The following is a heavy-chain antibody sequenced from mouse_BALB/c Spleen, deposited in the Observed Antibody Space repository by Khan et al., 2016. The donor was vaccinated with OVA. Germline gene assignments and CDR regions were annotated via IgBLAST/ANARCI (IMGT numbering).Heavy chain of an antibody. D-gene: IGHD1-1*02. CDR1: GLNITDTY. CDR2: IDPPTGNP. CDR3: SSMARK. J-gene: IGHJ4*01. V-gene: IGHV14-3*02. Sequence: VRLQQSGAELVKSGATVKLSCKASGLNITDTYMHWLKQWPEQGLEWIGRIDPPTGNPNYDPKFQGKATLTADTSSNTAYLQLSSLKSEDPAVFYCSSMARKWGQGTTVTVSS.